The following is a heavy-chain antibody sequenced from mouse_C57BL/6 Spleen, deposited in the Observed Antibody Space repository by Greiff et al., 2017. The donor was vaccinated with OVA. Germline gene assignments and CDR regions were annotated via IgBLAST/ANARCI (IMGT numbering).Heavy chain of an antibody. CDR2: ISDGGSYT. J-gene: IGHJ4*01. Sequence: EVMLVESGGGLVKPGGSLKLSCAASGFTFSSYAMSWVRQTPEKRLEWVATISDGGSYTYYPDNVKGRFTISRDNAKNNLYLQMSHLKSEDTAMYYCARDERSVMDCWGQGASVTVAS. CDR3: ARDERSVMDC. V-gene: IGHV5-4*01. CDR1: GFTFSSYA.